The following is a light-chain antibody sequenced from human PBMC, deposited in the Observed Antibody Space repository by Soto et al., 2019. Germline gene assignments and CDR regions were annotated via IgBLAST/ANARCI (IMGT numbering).Light chain of an antibody. V-gene: IGKV3-11*01. J-gene: IGKJ1*01. CDR2: DAS. CDR1: QSVTNS. CDR3: QQSYSTPPT. Sequence: EIVLTQSPATLSLSPGERATLSCRASQSVTNSLAWYQQKPGQAPRLLVYDASNRATGIPTRFSGSGSGTDFTLTISNLEPEDFATYYCQQSYSTPPTFGQGTKVEIK.